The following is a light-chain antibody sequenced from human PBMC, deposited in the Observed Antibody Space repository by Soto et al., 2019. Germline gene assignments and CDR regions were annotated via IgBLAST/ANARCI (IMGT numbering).Light chain of an antibody. CDR3: QQYYTWPLT. J-gene: IGKJ4*01. CDR2: GAS. V-gene: IGKV3-15*01. Sequence: EIVLTQSPGTLSLSPGERATLSCRASQSVYSILAWYQQRPGQAPRLLIYGASTRATDIPARFSGSGSGTEFTLSISSLQSEDFAVYYCQQYYTWPLTFGGGTNVEIK. CDR1: QSVYSI.